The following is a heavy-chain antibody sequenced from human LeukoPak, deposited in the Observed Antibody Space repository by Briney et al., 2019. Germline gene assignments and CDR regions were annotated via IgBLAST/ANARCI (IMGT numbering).Heavy chain of an antibody. CDR2: IYTSGST. CDR3: AKTASSGYYLGAFDI. D-gene: IGHD3-3*01. J-gene: IGHJ3*02. V-gene: IGHV4-4*09. Sequence: SETLSLTRTVSGGSISSYYWSSIRHPPGKGLEWIGYIYTSGSTNYNSSLKSRVTISVDTSKNQFSLKLSSVTAADTAVYYCAKTASSGYYLGAFDIWGQGTMVTVSS. CDR1: GGSISSYY.